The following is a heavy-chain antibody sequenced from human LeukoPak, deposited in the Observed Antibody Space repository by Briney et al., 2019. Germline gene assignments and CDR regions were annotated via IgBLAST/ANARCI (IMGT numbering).Heavy chain of an antibody. Sequence: SETLSLTCTVSGGSISSHYWSWIRQPPGKGLEWIGYIYYSGSTNYNPSLKSRVTISVDTSKNQFSLKLTSVTAADTATYYCARTGGYSSPLGFWGQGTLVTVSS. J-gene: IGHJ4*02. D-gene: IGHD4-11*01. CDR2: IYYSGST. CDR3: ARTGGYSSPLGF. V-gene: IGHV4-59*11. CDR1: GGSISSHY.